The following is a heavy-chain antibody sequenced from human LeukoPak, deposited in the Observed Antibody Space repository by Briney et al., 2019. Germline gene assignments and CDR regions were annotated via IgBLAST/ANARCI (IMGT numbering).Heavy chain of an antibody. J-gene: IGHJ5*02. CDR1: SGSISDYY. D-gene: IGHD3-10*01. Sequence: SETLSLTCSVSSGSISDYYWSWIRQPPGKGLEWIAYIDYNGNADYNPSLKSRVTISVDSSMNQFSLKLSSVTAADTALYYCARGGHYHGSGRPFDPWGQGTLVTVSS. CDR3: ARGGHYHGSGRPFDP. V-gene: IGHV4-59*08. CDR2: IDYNGNA.